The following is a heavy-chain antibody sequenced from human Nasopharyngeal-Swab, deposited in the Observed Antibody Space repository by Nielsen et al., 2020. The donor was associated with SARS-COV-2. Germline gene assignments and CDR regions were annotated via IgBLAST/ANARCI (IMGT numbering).Heavy chain of an antibody. CDR2: IYYSGST. V-gene: IGHV4-39*01. J-gene: IGHJ4*02. CDR3: ARHEGHEDYFAY. Sequence: VRQMPGKGLEWIGSIYYSGSTYYNPSLKSRVTISVDTSKNQFSLKLSSVTAADTAVYYCARHEGHEDYFAYWGQGTLVTVSS.